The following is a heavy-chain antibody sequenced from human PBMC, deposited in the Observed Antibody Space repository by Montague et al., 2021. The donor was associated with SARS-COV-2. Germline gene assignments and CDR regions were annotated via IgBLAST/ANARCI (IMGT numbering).Heavy chain of an antibody. CDR3: ARDYGYYSYYCGLDV. J-gene: IGHJ6*02. CDR1: GGSIRSGRYY. D-gene: IGHD4-17*01. Sequence: TLSLTCTVSGGSIRSGRYYWSWIRQPAGKGLVWIGRIYSSGSTNSNPSLKSRVTMSVDTSKNQFSLKVSSATAADTAVYYCARDYGYYSYYCGLDVWGQGTTVTVSS. V-gene: IGHV4-61*02. CDR2: IYSSGST.